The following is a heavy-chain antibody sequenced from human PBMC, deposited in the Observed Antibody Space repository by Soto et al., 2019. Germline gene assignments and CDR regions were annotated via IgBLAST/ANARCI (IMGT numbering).Heavy chain of an antibody. CDR3: ARLPRLYNWFDP. V-gene: IGHV4-39*01. CDR2: IYYSGST. J-gene: IGHJ5*02. CDR1: GGSISSSSYY. Sequence: SETLSLTCTVSGGSISSSSYYWGWIRQPPGKGLEWIGSIYYSGSTYYNPSLKSRVTISVDTSKNQFSLKLSSVTAADTAVYYCARLPRLYNWFDPWGQGTLVTVSS.